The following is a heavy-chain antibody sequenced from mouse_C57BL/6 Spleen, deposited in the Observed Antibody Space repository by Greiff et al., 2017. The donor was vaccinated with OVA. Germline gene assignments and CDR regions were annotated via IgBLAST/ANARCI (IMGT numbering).Heavy chain of an antibody. CDR3: AREEGDY. J-gene: IGHJ2*01. CDR2: INYDGSST. Sequence: EVNVVESEGGLVQPGSSMKLSCTASGFTFSDYYMAWVRQVPEKGLEWVANINYDGSSTYYLDSLKSRFIISRDNAKNILYLQMSSLKSEDTATYYCAREEGDYWGQGTTLTVSS. V-gene: IGHV5-16*01. CDR1: GFTFSDYY.